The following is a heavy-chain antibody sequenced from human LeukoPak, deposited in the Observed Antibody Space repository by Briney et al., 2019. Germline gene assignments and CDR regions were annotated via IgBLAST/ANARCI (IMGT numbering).Heavy chain of an antibody. CDR2: ISSSSSYI. Sequence: PGGSLRLSCAASGFTFSSYSMNWVRQAPGKGLEWVSSISSSSSYIYYAGSVKGRFTISRDNAKNSLYLQMNSLRAEDTAVYYCARAPPPYSSGWSNFDYWGQGTLVTVSS. J-gene: IGHJ4*02. D-gene: IGHD6-19*01. V-gene: IGHV3-21*01. CDR1: GFTFSSYS. CDR3: ARAPPPYSSGWSNFDY.